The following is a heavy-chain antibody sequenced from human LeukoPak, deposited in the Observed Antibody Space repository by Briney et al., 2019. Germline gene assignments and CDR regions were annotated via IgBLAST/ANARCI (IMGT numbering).Heavy chain of an antibody. CDR2: TYYKSQWYY. J-gene: IGHJ4*02. Sequence: SQTLSLTCAISGDSVSRNNIAWNWIRQSPSRGLEWLGRTYYKSQWYYDYAPSVRSRITINPDTSKNQFSLQLNSVSPEDTAVYYCARGRDVVVVPAADFDYWCQGILVTVSS. V-gene: IGHV6-1*01. CDR1: GDSVSRNNIA. CDR3: ARGRDVVVVPAADFDY. D-gene: IGHD2-2*01.